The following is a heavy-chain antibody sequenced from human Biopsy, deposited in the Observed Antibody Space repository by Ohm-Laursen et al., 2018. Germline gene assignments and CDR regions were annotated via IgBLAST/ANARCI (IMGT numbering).Heavy chain of an antibody. J-gene: IGHJ4*02. Sequence: ASVTVSCNASGYSFTSYYMHWVRQAPGQGLEWLGIINPSGSTTSYPQIFQGRVTMTRDTSKSTVYMELSSLRSADTAVYFCARNTGWYGDLYYFDYWGQGTLVTVSS. CDR2: INPSGSTT. CDR1: GYSFTSYY. D-gene: IGHD6-19*01. V-gene: IGHV1-46*01. CDR3: ARNTGWYGDLYYFDY.